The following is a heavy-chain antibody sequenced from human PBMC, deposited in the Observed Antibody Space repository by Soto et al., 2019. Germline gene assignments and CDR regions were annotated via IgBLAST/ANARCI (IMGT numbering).Heavy chain of an antibody. CDR1: GGSISSSSYY. CDR3: ARHASRGWSLPYYYYYYGMDV. CDR2: IYYSGST. Sequence: KSSETLSLTCTVSGGSISSSSYYWGWIRQPPGKGLEWIGSIYYSGSTYYNPSLKSRVTISVDTSKNQFSLKLSSVTAADTAVYYCARHASRGWSLPYYYYYYGMDVWGQGTTVTVSS. V-gene: IGHV4-39*01. J-gene: IGHJ6*02. D-gene: IGHD6-19*01.